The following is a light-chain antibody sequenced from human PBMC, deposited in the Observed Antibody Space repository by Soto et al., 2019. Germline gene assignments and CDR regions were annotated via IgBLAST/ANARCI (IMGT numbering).Light chain of an antibody. CDR2: AAS. CDR3: QQYSDYSRT. Sequence: DIQMTQSPSSLSASVGDRVTITCRASQGITSWLAWYQQKPGKAPKLLIYAASSLQSGVPSRFSGGGSGTEFTLTISSLQPDDFATYFCQQYSDYSRTFGQGTKVDI. CDR1: QGITSW. V-gene: IGKV1D-16*01. J-gene: IGKJ1*01.